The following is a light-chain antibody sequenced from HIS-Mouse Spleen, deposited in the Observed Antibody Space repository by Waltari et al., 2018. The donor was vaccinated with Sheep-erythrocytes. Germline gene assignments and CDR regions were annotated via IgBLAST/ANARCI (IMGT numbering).Light chain of an antibody. CDR1: SRDVGCDNL. CDR2: EGS. CDR3: CSYAGSSTPWV. Sequence: QSALTQPASVSGSPGQSITISCTGTSRDVGCDNLVSWYQQHPGKAPKLMIYEGSKRPSGVSNRFSGSKSGNTASLTISGLQAEDEADYYCCSYAGSSTPWVFGGGTKLTVL. J-gene: IGLJ3*02. V-gene: IGLV2-23*01.